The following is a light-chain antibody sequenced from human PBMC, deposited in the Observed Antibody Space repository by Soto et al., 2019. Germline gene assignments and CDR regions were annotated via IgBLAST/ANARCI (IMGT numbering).Light chain of an antibody. CDR2: GAS. V-gene: IGKV3-20*01. Sequence: EIVLTQSPGTLSVSPGERATVSCRASHSVRSGFLAWYQQRPGQAPRLLIYGASSRATGIPDRFSGSGSGTDFTLTISRLEPEDFAVYYCLHYDSSPLFTFGPGTKVDIK. J-gene: IGKJ3*01. CDR3: LHYDSSPLFT. CDR1: HSVRSGF.